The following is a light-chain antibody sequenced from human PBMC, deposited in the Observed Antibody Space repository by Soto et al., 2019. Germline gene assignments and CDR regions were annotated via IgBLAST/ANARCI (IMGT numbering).Light chain of an antibody. J-gene: IGKJ4*01. V-gene: IGKV3-15*01. CDR1: QNIRTN. CDR3: QQYNNWPVT. CDR2: GAS. Sequence: IVMTQSPATLSVSPWERATFSCRASQNIRTNLAWYQQKPGQVPRLLIYGASTRATGVPARFSGSGSGTEFILTISSLQSEDFAIYYCQQYNNWPVTFGGGTKVDIK.